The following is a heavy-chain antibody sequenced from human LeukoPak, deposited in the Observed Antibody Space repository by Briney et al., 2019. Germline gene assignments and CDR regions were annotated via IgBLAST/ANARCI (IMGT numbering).Heavy chain of an antibody. CDR3: AKGRLWFGEEGRLDP. Sequence: GGSLRLSCAASGFTFSSDAMIWVRQAPGKGLEWVSNISGGGGDTYYGDSVKGRFTISRDNSKNTLYLQMNSLRAEDTAVYYCAKGRLWFGEEGRLDPWGQGTLVTVSS. V-gene: IGHV3-23*01. CDR1: GFTFSSDA. CDR2: ISGGGGDT. D-gene: IGHD3-10*01. J-gene: IGHJ5*02.